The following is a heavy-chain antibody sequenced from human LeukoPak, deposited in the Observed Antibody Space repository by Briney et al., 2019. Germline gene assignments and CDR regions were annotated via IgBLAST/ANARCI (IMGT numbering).Heavy chain of an antibody. CDR1: GFTFSSYW. V-gene: IGHV3-7*01. D-gene: IGHD2-15*01. CDR2: IKQDGSEK. Sequence: GGSLRLSCAASGFTFSSYWMSWVRQAPGKGLEWVANIKQDGSEKYYVDSVKGRFTISRDNAKNSLYLQMNSLRAEDTAVYYCARAPRDQPRYCSGGSCYSGYFQHWGQGTLVTVSS. J-gene: IGHJ1*01. CDR3: ARAPRDQPRYCSGGSCYSGYFQH.